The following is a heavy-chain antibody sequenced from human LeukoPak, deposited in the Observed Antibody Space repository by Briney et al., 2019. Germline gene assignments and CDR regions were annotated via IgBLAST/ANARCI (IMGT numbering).Heavy chain of an antibody. CDR2: IYYSGST. CDR3: ARDPIDYYDSSGPYDAFDI. CDR1: GGSISSYY. V-gene: IGHV4-59*12. D-gene: IGHD3-22*01. J-gene: IGHJ3*02. Sequence: SKTLSLTCTVSGGSISSYYWSWIRQPPGKGLEWIGYIYYSGSTYYNPSLKSRVTISVDTSKNQFSLKLSSVTAADTAVYYCARDPIDYYDSSGPYDAFDIWGQGTMVTVSS.